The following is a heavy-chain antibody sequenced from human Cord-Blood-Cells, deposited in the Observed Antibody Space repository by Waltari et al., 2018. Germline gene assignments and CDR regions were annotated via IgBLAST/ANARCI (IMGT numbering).Heavy chain of an antibody. CDR2: ISWNSGSI. J-gene: IGHJ4*02. CDR1: GFPFDDYA. Sequence: EVQLVESGGGLVQPGRSLRPSCAASGFPFDDYAMHWVRQAPGKGLEWVSGISWNSGSIGYADSVKGRFTISRDNAKNSLYLQMNSLRAEDTALYYCAKDTLNSSGWYWGQGTLVTVSS. D-gene: IGHD6-19*01. V-gene: IGHV3-9*01. CDR3: AKDTLNSSGWY.